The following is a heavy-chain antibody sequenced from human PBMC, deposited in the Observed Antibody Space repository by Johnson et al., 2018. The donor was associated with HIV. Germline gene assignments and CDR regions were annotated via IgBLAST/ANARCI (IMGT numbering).Heavy chain of an antibody. J-gene: IGHJ3*01. D-gene: IGHD3-22*01. CDR3: ARHHSYDSSGQGGGLDV. CDR1: GFNVDDDA. V-gene: IGHV3-20*04. Sequence: VQLVESGGGVVRPGGSLRLSCAASGFNVDDDALSWVRQVPGKGLEWVSGINWNGGRTGYADSVKGRFTISRENVNSSLYLQMNSLRAEDTALYYCARHHSYDSSGQGGGLDVWGQGTMVTVSS. CDR2: INWNGGRT.